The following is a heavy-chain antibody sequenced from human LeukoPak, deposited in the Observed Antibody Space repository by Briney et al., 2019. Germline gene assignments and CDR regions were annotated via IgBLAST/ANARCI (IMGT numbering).Heavy chain of an antibody. CDR2: LSGSAYST. CDR3: AGDYFDGVADY. D-gene: IGHD2-15*01. CDR1: GFTFSSYA. Sequence: GGSLRLSRAASGFTFSSYAMSWVRQAPGKGLEWVSTLSGSAYSTYYVDSVKGRFTISRDNAKNSLYLQMNSLRAEDTAVYYCAGDYFDGVADYWGQGTLVTVSS. J-gene: IGHJ4*02. V-gene: IGHV3-23*01.